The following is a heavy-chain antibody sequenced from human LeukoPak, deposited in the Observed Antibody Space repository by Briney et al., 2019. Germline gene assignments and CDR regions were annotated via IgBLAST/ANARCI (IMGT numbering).Heavy chain of an antibody. CDR1: GYTFNSYY. CDR2: INPSSGST. Sequence: ASVRVSCKASGYTFNSYYMHWVRQAPGQGLEWMGIINPSSGSTSYAQNFQGRVTMTRDTSSSTVYMELSSLRSEDTAVYYCARGYTYGDYWGQGTLVTVSS. CDR3: ARGYTYGDY. V-gene: IGHV1-46*02. J-gene: IGHJ4*02. D-gene: IGHD5-18*01.